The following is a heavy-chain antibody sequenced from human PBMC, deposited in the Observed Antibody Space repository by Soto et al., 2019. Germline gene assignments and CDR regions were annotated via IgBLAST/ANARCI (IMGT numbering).Heavy chain of an antibody. Sequence: ASVKVSCKASGGTFSSYAISWVRQAPGQGLEWMGGIIPIFGTANYAQKFQGRVTITADKSTSTAYMELSSLRSEDTAVYYCARGTNRTGTGNWFDPWGQGSLVTVSS. CDR1: GGTFSSYA. CDR2: IIPIFGTA. V-gene: IGHV1-69*06. CDR3: ARGTNRTGTGNWFDP. D-gene: IGHD1-1*01. J-gene: IGHJ5*02.